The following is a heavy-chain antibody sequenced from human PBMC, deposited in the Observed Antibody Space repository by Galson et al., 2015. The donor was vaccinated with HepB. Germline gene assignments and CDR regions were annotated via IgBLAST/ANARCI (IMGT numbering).Heavy chain of an antibody. V-gene: IGHV1-2*02. CDR2: INPNSGGT. CDR3: ARDQGGDFGVVIIGLSAFDI. J-gene: IGHJ3*02. Sequence: SVKVSCKASGYTFTGYYMHWVRQAPGQGLEWMGWINPNSGGTNYAQKFQGRVTMTRDTSISTAYMELSRLRSDDTAVYYCARDQGGDFGVVIIGLSAFDIWGQGTMVTVSS. CDR1: GYTFTGYY. D-gene: IGHD3-3*01.